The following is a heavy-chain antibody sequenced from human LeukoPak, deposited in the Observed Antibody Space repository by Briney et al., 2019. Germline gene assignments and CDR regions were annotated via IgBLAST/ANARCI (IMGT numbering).Heavy chain of an antibody. CDR1: GYTFTSYG. J-gene: IGHJ6*03. V-gene: IGHV1-18*01. Sequence: GASVKVSCKASGYTFTSYGISWVRQAPGQGLEWMGWISAYNGNTNYAQKLQGRVTMTTDTSTSTAYMELRSLRSDDTAVYYCARATPGGYDFWSGYLGAYYYYMDVWGKGTTVTVSS. CDR3: ARATPGGYDFWSGYLGAYYYYMDV. CDR2: ISAYNGNT. D-gene: IGHD3-3*01.